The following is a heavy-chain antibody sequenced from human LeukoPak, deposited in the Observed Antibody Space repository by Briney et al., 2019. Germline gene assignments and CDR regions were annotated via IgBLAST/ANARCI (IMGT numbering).Heavy chain of an antibody. J-gene: IGHJ6*02. Sequence: PGGSLRLSYAASGFTFDDYAMHWVRQAPGKGLEWVSGISWNSGTKGYADSVKGRFTISRDNAKNSLYLQMNSLRGEDAALYYCAVLHYYAMDVWGQGTTVTVSS. CDR3: AVLHYYAMDV. CDR2: ISWNSGTK. CDR1: GFTFDDYA. D-gene: IGHD2-8*01. V-gene: IGHV3-9*01.